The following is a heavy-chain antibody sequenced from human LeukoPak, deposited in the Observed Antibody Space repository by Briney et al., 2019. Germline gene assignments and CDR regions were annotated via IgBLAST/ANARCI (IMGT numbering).Heavy chain of an antibody. CDR2: IYYSGST. CDR1: GGSISSYY. J-gene: IGHJ4*02. CDR3: ASNYYGSGSLDY. Sequence: SETLSLTCTVSGGSISSYYWSWIRQPPGKGLEWIGYIYYSGSTNYNPSLKSRVTISVDTSKNQFSLKLGSVTAADTAVYYCASNYYGSGSLDYWGQGNLVTVSS. V-gene: IGHV4-59*08. D-gene: IGHD3-10*01.